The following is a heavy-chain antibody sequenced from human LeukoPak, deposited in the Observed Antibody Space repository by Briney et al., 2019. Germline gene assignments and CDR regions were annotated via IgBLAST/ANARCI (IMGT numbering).Heavy chain of an antibody. D-gene: IGHD3-10*01. V-gene: IGHV3-30*04. J-gene: IGHJ5*02. CDR1: GFPLSSYA. CDR3: ARDGGAYYYGSGYYHNWFDP. Sequence: GGSLRLPLLASGFPLSSYAMHWGRPAPGKGLGWVGVISYDGSNKYYTDSVKGRFTISRDNSKNTLYLQMDSLRPEDTAVYNCARDGGAYYYGSGYYHNWFDPWGQGTLVTVSS. CDR2: ISYDGSNK.